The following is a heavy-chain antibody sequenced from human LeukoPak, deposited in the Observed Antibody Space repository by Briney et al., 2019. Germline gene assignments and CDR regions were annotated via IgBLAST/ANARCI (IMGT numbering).Heavy chain of an antibody. J-gene: IGHJ4*02. V-gene: IGHV1-8*01. CDR3: AINYYDSSGYPYYFDY. D-gene: IGHD3-22*01. CDR1: GYTFTSYD. Sequence: ASVKVSCKASGYTFTSYDINWVRQATGQGLEWMGWMNPNRGNTGYAQKFQGRVTMTRNTSISTAYMELSSLRSEDTAVYYCAINYYDSSGYPYYFDYWGQGTLVTVSS. CDR2: MNPNRGNT.